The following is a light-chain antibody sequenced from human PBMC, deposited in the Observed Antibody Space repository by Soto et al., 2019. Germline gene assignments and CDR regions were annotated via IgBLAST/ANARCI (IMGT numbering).Light chain of an antibody. V-gene: IGKV1-5*03. Sequence: DIQMTQSPSTLSASVGDSVTITCRASQSISSWLAWYQQKPGKAPKVLIYKASSLESGVPSRFSGSGSGTEFTLTISSLQPDDFATYYCQQSNSYPVTFGGGTEVEIK. CDR1: QSISSW. CDR2: KAS. J-gene: IGKJ4*01. CDR3: QQSNSYPVT.